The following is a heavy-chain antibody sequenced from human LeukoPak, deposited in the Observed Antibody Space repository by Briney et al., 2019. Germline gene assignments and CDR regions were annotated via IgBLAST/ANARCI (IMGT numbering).Heavy chain of an antibody. CDR3: ARSGRGGAFDI. V-gene: IGHV3-7*01. CDR1: GFTFSSYD. D-gene: IGHD1-26*01. J-gene: IGHJ3*02. CDR2: IMQDGSEK. Sequence: GGSLRLSCAASGFTFSSYDMNWVRQAPRKGLEWVANIMQDGSEKYYVDSVKGRFTISRDNAKNSLYLQMNSLRADDTAVYYCARSGRGGAFDIWGQGTMVTVSS.